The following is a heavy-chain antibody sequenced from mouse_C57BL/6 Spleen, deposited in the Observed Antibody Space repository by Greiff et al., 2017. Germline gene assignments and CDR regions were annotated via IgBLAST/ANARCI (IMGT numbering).Heavy chain of an antibody. V-gene: IGHV1-72*01. J-gene: IGHJ4*01. D-gene: IGHD1-1*01. CDR3: ARSYYGSSSYAMDY. CDR1: GYTFTSYW. Sequence: QVQLKESGAELVKPGASVKLSCKASGYTFTSYWMHWVKQRPGRGLEWIGRIDPNSGGTKYNEKFKSKATLTVDKPSSTAYMQLSSLTSEDSAVYYCARSYYGSSSYAMDYWGQGTSVTVSS. CDR2: IDPNSGGT.